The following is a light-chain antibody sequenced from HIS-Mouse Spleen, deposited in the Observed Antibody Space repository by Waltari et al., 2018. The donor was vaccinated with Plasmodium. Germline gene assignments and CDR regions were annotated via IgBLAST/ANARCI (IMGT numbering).Light chain of an antibody. Sequence: SYELTQPPSVSVSPGQTARITCSGDALPKKYAYWYRQKSGQAPVLVIYEDSKRPSGIPGRFCGSGSWTMATFTISGAQVEDEADYYCYSTDSSGNHRVFGGGTKLTVL. J-gene: IGLJ3*02. V-gene: IGLV3-10*01. CDR1: ALPKKY. CDR3: YSTDSSGNHRV. CDR2: EDS.